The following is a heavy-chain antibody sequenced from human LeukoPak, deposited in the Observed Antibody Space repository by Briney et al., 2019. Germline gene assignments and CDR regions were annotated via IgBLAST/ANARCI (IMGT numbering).Heavy chain of an antibody. J-gene: IGHJ4*02. D-gene: IGHD2-2*01. CDR3: ARHCSSTSCFDY. Sequence: GGSLRLSCAASGFTFSSYGMHWVRQAPGKGLVWVSRIHSDGSSTNYADSVKGRFAISRDNAKNTLYLQLNSLRAEDTGVYYCARHCSSTSCFDYWGQGTLVTVSS. CDR1: GFTFSSYG. V-gene: IGHV3-74*01. CDR2: IHSDGSST.